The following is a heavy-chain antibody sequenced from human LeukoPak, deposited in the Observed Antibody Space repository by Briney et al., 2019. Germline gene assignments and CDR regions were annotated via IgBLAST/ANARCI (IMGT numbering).Heavy chain of an antibody. Sequence: GGSLRLSCAASGFTFSSYGMHWVRQAPGKGLEWVAVIWYDGSNKYYADSVKGRFTISRDNSKNTLSLQMNSLRAEDTAVYYCARDSPLYSYGAFDYWGQGTLVTVSS. CDR1: GFTFSSYG. J-gene: IGHJ4*02. D-gene: IGHD5-18*01. CDR3: ARDSPLYSYGAFDY. CDR2: IWYDGSNK. V-gene: IGHV3-33*01.